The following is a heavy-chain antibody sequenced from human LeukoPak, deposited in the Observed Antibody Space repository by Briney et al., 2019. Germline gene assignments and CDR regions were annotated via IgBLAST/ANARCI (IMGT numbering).Heavy chain of an antibody. J-gene: IGHJ4*02. Sequence: GTSLRLSCTASGFIFSSYGMNWVRQAPGKGLEWEANIWYDGSNRDYADFARGRFTISRDNSKNTLYLQMNSLRAEDTAVYYCARHRSSWLIDYWGQGTLVTVSS. D-gene: IGHD6-6*01. CDR3: ARHRSSWLIDY. CDR1: GFIFSSYG. V-gene: IGHV3-33*01. CDR2: IWYDGSNR.